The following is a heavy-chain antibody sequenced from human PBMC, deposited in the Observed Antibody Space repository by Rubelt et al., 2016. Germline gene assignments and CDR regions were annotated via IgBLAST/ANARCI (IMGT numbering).Heavy chain of an antibody. CDR1: GYSFTSYW. CDR3: ARKRGTMIVVGDDALDI. CDR2: IDPSDSYT. V-gene: IGHV5-10-1*01. Sequence: EVQLVQSGAAVKKPGASLRISCKGSGYSFTSYWISWVRQMPGKGLEWMGRIDPSDSYTNYSPSFQGHVTISPDKAISTAYLQWSSLKASDTAMYYCARKRGTMIVVGDDALDIWGQGTMVTVSS. D-gene: IGHD3-22*01. J-gene: IGHJ3*02.